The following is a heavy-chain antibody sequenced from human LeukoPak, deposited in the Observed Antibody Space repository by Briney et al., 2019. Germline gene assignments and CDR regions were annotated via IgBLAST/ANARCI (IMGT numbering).Heavy chain of an antibody. J-gene: IGHJ6*04. Sequence: GGSLRLSCAASGFTFSSYGMHWVRQAPGKGLEWVAVISYDGSNKYYADSVRGRFTISRDNSKNTLYLQMNSLRAEDTAVYYCAKGEGVTMVRGVIYYYYYGMDVWGKGTTVTVSS. V-gene: IGHV3-30*18. D-gene: IGHD3-10*01. CDR3: AKGEGVTMVRGVIYYYYYGMDV. CDR2: ISYDGSNK. CDR1: GFTFSSYG.